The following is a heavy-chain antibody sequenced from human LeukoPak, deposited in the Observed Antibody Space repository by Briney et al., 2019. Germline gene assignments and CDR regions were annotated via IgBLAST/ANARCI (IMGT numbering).Heavy chain of an antibody. D-gene: IGHD2-2*01. CDR2: IHYSGGT. V-gene: IGHV4-59*01. Sequence: SETLSLTCTVSGGSISSYYWSWIRQPPGKGLEWIGYIHYSGGTNYNASLKSRVAMSLDTSKNQFSLRLRSVTAADTALYSCAGGGYCSSSSCFAPLFDWWGREPWSPSPQ. CDR3: AGGGYCSSSSCFAPLFDW. J-gene: IGHJ4*02. CDR1: GGSISSYY.